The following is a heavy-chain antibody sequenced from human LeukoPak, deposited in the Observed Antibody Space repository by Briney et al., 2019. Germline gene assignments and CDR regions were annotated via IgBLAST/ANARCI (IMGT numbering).Heavy chain of an antibody. CDR1: GDSISSGAYY. Sequence: SQTLSLTCTVSGDSISSGAYYWSWIRQPAGKGLEWIGRIYTSGSTNYNPSLKSRVTISVDMSNNQFSLKLSSVTAADTAVYYCARGTRLTVTNGYYYYIDVWAKGTTVTVAS. CDR3: ARGTRLTVTNGYYYYIDV. CDR2: IYTSGST. J-gene: IGHJ6*03. V-gene: IGHV4-61*02. D-gene: IGHD4-11*01.